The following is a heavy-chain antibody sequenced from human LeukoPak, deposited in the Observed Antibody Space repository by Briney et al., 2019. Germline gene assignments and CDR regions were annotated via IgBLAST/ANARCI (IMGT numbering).Heavy chain of an antibody. CDR1: GFTFSSYE. CDR3: AREASTVDY. J-gene: IGHJ4*02. Sequence: GGSLRLSCAASGFTFSSYEMNWVRQAPGKGLEWVSYISSSGSTIYYADSVKGRFTISRDNAKNSLYVQMNSLRAEDTAVYYCAREASTVDYWGQGTLVTVSS. D-gene: IGHD2-2*01. V-gene: IGHV3-48*03. CDR2: ISSSGSTI.